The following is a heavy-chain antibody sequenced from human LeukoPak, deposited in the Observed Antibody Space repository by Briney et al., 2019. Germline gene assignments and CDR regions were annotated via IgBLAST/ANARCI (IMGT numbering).Heavy chain of an antibody. V-gene: IGHV4-39*01. CDR2: IYYSGST. J-gene: IGHJ4*02. D-gene: IGHD3-10*01. Sequence: SETLSLTCTVSGGSISSSSYYWGWIRQPPGKGLEWIGSIYYSGSTYYNPSLKSRVTISVDTSKNQFSLKLSSVTAADTAVYYCAKFGILYGSGYFDYWGQGTLVTVSS. CDR1: GGSISSSSYY. CDR3: AKFGILYGSGYFDY.